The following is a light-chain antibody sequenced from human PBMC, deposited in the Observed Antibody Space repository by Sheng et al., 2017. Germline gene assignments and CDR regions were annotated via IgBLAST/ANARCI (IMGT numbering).Light chain of an antibody. CDR3: QVWDSASEHWV. J-gene: IGLJ3*02. CDR1: NIGTRS. Sequence: SYDLTQPPSVSVAPGQTATITCAGNNIGTRSVHWYQQKPGQAPVXVIYYDSGRPSGIPERFSGSSSGNMATLTISGVEAGDEADYYCQVWDSASEHWVFGGGTKLTAL. V-gene: IGLV3-21*04. CDR2: YDS.